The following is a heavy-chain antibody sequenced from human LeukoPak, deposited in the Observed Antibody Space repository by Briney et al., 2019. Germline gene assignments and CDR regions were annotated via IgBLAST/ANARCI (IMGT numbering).Heavy chain of an antibody. D-gene: IGHD3-10*01. CDR2: IRYDGSNK. CDR3: ARDLGDLLWFGELLFDP. J-gene: IGHJ5*02. CDR1: GFTFSSYG. Sequence: PGGSLRLSCAASGFTFSSYGMHWVRQAPGKGLEWVAFIRYDGSNKCYADSVKGRFTISRDNSKNTLYLQMNSLRAEDTAVYYCARDLGDLLWFGELLFDPWGQGTLVTVSS. V-gene: IGHV3-30*02.